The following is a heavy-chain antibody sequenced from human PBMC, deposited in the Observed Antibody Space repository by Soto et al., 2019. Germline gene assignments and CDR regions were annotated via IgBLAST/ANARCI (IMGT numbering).Heavy chain of an antibody. J-gene: IGHJ6*03. CDR2: INAVNGNT. Sequence: QVQLVQSGAEVKKPGASVKVSCKASGYTFTPYPVHWVRQAPGQRLEWMGWINAVNGNTKYSQKFQGRVTITRDTSASTAYMELSSLRSEDTAVYYCARAGSRTSWYYYSMDVWGKGTTVTVSS. CDR1: GYTFTPYP. V-gene: IGHV1-3*01. CDR3: ARAGSRTSWYYYSMDV. D-gene: IGHD6-13*01.